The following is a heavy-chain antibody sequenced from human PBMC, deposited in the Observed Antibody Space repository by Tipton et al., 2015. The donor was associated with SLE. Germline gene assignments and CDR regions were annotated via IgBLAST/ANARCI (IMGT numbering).Heavy chain of an antibody. CDR3: ARTASSWYGY. D-gene: IGHD6-13*01. CDR1: GFTFSSYT. CDR2: MSSNGGRI. Sequence: SLRLSCAASGFTFSSYTMHWVRQAPGKGLENVPAMSSNGGRIYYSDSVKGRFTISRDNAKETLYLQMNSLRVEDTGVYYCARTASSWYGYWGQGTLVTVSS. V-gene: IGHV3-64*02. J-gene: IGHJ4*02.